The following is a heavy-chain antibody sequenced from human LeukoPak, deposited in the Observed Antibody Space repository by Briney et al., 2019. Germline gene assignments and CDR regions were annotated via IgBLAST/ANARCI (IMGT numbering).Heavy chain of an antibody. V-gene: IGHV4-39*07. D-gene: IGHD2-2*01. CDR3: ARENPKICSSTSCEYFQH. Sequence: SETLSLTCTVSGGSISSSSYYWGWIRQPPGKGLEWIGSIYYSGSTYYNPSLKSRVTISVDTSKNQFSLKLSSVTAADTAVYYCARENPKICSSTSCEYFQHWGQGTLVTVSS. CDR1: GGSISSSSYY. J-gene: IGHJ1*01. CDR2: IYYSGST.